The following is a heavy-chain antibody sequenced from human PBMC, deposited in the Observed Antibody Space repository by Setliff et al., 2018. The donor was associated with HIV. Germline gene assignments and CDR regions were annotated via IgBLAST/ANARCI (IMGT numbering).Heavy chain of an antibody. CDR3: AKDDAGYCSGGSCYAPFDS. CDR2: INGGGEVT. D-gene: IGHD2-15*01. Sequence: PGGSLRLSCAASGFTFSSYWMSWVRQAPGKGLEWVAAINGGGEVTFYADSVKGRFTISRDNSKNTLYLQMNSLRDEDTAVYHCAKDDAGYCSGGSCYAPFDSWGQGALVTVSS. J-gene: IGHJ4*02. V-gene: IGHV3-23*01. CDR1: GFTFSSYW.